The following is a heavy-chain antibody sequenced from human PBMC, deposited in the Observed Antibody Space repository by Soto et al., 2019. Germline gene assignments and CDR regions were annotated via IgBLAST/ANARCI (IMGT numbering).Heavy chain of an antibody. Sequence: PSETLSLTCAVYGGSFSGYYWSWIRQPPGKGLEWIGEINHSGSTNYNPSLKSRVTMSVDTSKNQFSLRLSSVTAADTAMYYCARGSSRWDYWGQGTLVTVSS. V-gene: IGHV4-34*01. CDR3: ARGSSRWDY. CDR2: INHSGST. CDR1: GGSFSGYY. D-gene: IGHD6-13*01. J-gene: IGHJ4*02.